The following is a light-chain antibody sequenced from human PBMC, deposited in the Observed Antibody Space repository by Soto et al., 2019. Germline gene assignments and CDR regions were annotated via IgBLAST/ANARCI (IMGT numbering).Light chain of an antibody. Sequence: DIQMTQSPSSLSASVGDRVTITCQASQDISNYLNWYQHKPGKAPKLLIYDVSTLETGVPSRFSGSGSGTDFTFTISSLQPEDIATYYCQQYDNLPIAFGQGTRLEI. V-gene: IGKV1-33*01. CDR3: QQYDNLPIA. CDR1: QDISNY. CDR2: DVS. J-gene: IGKJ5*01.